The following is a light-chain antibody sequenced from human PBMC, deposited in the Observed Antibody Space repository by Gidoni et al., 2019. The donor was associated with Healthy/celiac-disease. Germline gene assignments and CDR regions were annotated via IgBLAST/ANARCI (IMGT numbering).Light chain of an antibody. J-gene: IGKJ2*01. CDR2: GAS. CDR3: QQYNNWPYKTYT. CDR1: QSVSSN. V-gene: IGKV3-15*01. Sequence: EIVMTQSPATLSVSPGERATLSCRASQSVSSNLAWYQQKPGQAPRLLIYGASTRATGIPARFSGSGSGTEFTLTISSLQSEDFAVYYCQQYNNWPYKTYTFGQGTKLEIK.